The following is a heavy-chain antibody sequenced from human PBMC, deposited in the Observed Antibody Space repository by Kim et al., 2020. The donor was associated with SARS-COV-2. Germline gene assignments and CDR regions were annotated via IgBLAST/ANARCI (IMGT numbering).Heavy chain of an antibody. Sequence: AHSWKGRFTISRDNSKNTLYLQMNSLRAEDTAVYYCARTLVLSGYYGMDVWGQGTTVTVSS. CDR3: ARTLVLSGYYGMDV. V-gene: IGHV3-30*07. J-gene: IGHJ6*02. D-gene: IGHD3-10*01.